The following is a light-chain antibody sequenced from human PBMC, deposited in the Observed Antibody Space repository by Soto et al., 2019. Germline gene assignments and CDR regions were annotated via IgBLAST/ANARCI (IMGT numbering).Light chain of an antibody. J-gene: IGKJ4*01. CDR2: AAS. CDR1: QSIGGF. CDR3: QQSYSTPLT. V-gene: IGKV1-39*01. Sequence: DIQMTQSPSSLSVSVGDRVTITCRASQSIGGFLNWYQQKLGKAPKLLIYAASSLQSGVPSRFSGSGSGTDFTLTISSLQPEEFATYYCQQSYSTPLTVGGGTKVDIK.